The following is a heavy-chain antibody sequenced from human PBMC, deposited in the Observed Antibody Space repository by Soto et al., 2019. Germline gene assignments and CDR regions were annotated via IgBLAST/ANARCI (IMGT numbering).Heavy chain of an antibody. Sequence: SETLSLTCFVPGGSINPFHRNWVRPFPEKGLEWIAYTSYTGNTNYKPSFQSRVTMSIDTSKNRLSLKMTSLTAAVTAFYYCGRDIHAGFSHCFDLLGQGTLVTVSS. CDR1: GGSINPFH. J-gene: IGHJ5*02. D-gene: IGHD5-12*01. V-gene: IGHV4-59*01. CDR2: TSYTGNT. CDR3: GRDIHAGFSHCFDL.